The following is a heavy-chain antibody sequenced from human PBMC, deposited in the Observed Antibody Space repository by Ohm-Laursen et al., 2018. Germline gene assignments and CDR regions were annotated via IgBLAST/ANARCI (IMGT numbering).Heavy chain of an antibody. J-gene: IGHJ1*01. CDR3: ARGRGAAGRAYFHY. V-gene: IGHV3-48*01. Sequence: SLRLSCAASGFTFDSYVMNWVRQAPGKGLEWVSYISSSSSTIYYADSVKGRFTISRDNAKNSLYLQLNSLRAEDTAVYYCARGRGAAGRAYFHYWGQGTLVTVSS. CDR1: GFTFDSYV. CDR2: ISSSSSTI. D-gene: IGHD6-13*01.